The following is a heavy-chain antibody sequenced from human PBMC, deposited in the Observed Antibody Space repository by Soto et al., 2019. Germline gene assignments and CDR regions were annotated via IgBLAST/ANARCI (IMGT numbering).Heavy chain of an antibody. V-gene: IGHV3-23*01. D-gene: IGHD3-9*01. CDR1: GFTFSSYA. Sequence: PGGSLRLSCAASGFTFSSYAMSWVRQAPGKGLEWVSAISGSGGSTYYADSVKGRFTISRDNSKNTLYLQMNSLRAEDTAVYYCAKGGGVDILTGYYPQIEDWGQGTRVTVSS. CDR2: ISGSGGST. J-gene: IGHJ4*02. CDR3: AKGGGVDILTGYYPQIED.